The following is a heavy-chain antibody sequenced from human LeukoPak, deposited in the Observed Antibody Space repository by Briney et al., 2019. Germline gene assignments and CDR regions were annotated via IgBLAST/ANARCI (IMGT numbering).Heavy chain of an antibody. CDR3: AKEIELLWFGELSNYFDY. J-gene: IGHJ4*02. Sequence: SETLSLTCTVSGGSISSGSYYWSWIRQPAGKGLEWIGRIYTGGTTNYNPSLKSRVTMSVDTSKNQFSLKLSSVTAADTAVYYCAKEIELLWFGELSNYFDYWGQGTLVTVSS. CDR1: GGSISSGSYY. CDR2: IYTGGTT. D-gene: IGHD3-10*01. V-gene: IGHV4-61*02.